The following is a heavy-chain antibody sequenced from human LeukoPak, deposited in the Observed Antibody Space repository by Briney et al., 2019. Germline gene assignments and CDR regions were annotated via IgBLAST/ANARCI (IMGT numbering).Heavy chain of an antibody. D-gene: IGHD1-26*01. Sequence: SETLSLTCTVSGGSISSSNNYWGWIRQPPGKGLEWIGSIYYTGSTYYSPSLESRLTISVDTPKNHFSLELRSVTAADTAVYYCARHGKSGGFDYWGQGTLVTVSS. CDR2: IYYTGST. CDR3: ARHGKSGGFDY. CDR1: GGSISSSNNY. V-gene: IGHV4-39*07. J-gene: IGHJ4*02.